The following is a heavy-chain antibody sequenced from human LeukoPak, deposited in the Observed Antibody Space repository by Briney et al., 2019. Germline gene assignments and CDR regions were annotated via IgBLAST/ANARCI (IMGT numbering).Heavy chain of an antibody. CDR3: ARSILTHDDYGMDV. CDR2: IHHSGST. D-gene: IGHD1-1*01. V-gene: IGHV4-59*01. J-gene: IGHJ6*02. CDR1: GGSISTYY. Sequence: PSETLSLTCTVSGGSISTYYWSWVRRPPGGGLEWIAYIHHSGSTNYNPSLQRRFTISADTSKNQFSLKLNSVTAADSAVYYCARSILTHDDYGMDVWGQGTSVIVSS.